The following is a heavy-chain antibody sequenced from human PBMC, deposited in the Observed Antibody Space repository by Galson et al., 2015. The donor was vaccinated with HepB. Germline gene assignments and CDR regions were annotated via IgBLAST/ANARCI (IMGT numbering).Heavy chain of an antibody. CDR1: GGTFSTYT. V-gene: IGHV1-69*13. CDR3: ARQYDSTGYYPY. Sequence: SVKVSCKASGGTFSTYTLSWVRQAPGQGLEWMGGIIPIFGSANYAQMFQGRVTITADESTSTTYMELRRLRSEDTAVYYCARQYDSTGYYPYWGQGTLVTVSS. J-gene: IGHJ4*02. D-gene: IGHD3-22*01. CDR2: IIPIFGSA.